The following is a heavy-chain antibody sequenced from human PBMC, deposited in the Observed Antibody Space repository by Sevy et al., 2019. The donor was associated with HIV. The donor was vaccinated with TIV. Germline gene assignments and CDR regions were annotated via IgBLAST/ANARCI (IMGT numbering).Heavy chain of an antibody. CDR2: ISSSSSYI. D-gene: IGHD3-10*01. Sequence: GGSLRLSCAASGFTFSSYSMNWVRQAPGKGLEWVSSISSSSSYIYYADSVKGRFTISRDNAKNSLYLQMNSLRAEDTAVYYCARDLRGVPGSVDYWGQGTLVTVSS. CDR1: GFTFSSYS. V-gene: IGHV3-21*01. CDR3: ARDLRGVPGSVDY. J-gene: IGHJ4*02.